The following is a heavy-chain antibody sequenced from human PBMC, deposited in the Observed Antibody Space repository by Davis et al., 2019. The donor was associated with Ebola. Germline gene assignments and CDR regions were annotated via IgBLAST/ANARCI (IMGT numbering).Heavy chain of an antibody. CDR3: ARDGPNYDVDY. V-gene: IGHV3-30*02. CDR2: IRSEATSQ. CDR1: GFTLDDYA. J-gene: IGHJ4*02. D-gene: IGHD3-22*01. Sequence: GESLKISCEASGFTLDDYAMHWVRQAPGKGLEWVASIRSEATSQDYGKSVQGRFFISRDDSKNTLYLQMNSLRVDDTAVYFCARDGPNYDVDYWGQGTLVTVSS.